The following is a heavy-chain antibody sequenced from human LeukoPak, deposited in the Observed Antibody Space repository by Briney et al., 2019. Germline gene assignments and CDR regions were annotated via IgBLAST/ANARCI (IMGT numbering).Heavy chain of an antibody. CDR3: ASWINNDNY. CDR2: INWNGGST. V-gene: IGHV3-20*04. D-gene: IGHD1-1*01. Sequence: GGSLRLSCAASGFPFDDYGMNWVRQVPGKGLEWVSGINWNGGSTGYADSVKGRFTISRDNAKNSLYLQMNSLRAEDTAVYYCASWINNDNYWGQGTLVTVSS. J-gene: IGHJ4*02. CDR1: GFPFDDYG.